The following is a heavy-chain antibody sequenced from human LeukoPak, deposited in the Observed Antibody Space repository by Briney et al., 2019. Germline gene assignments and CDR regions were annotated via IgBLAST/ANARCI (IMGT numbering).Heavy chain of an antibody. CDR3: ARMWGSGSI. CDR1: GYSITSGYY. D-gene: IGHD3-22*01. J-gene: IGHJ3*02. CDR2: MYYSGST. Sequence: PSETLSLTCTVSGYSITSGYYWGWIRQPPGKGLEWIGYMYYSGSTTYNPSLKSRVTISVDTSKTQFSLKLNSVTTADTAVYYCARMWGSGSIWGQGTMLTVSS. V-gene: IGHV4-38-2*02.